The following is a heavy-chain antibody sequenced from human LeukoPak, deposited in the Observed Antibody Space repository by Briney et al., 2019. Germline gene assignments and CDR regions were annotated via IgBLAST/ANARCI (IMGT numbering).Heavy chain of an antibody. V-gene: IGHV1-8*01. CDR1: GYTFTSYD. D-gene: IGHD5-18*01. J-gene: IGHJ4*02. CDR2: MNPNSGNT. CDR3: ARARRGYSYGYFDY. Sequence: GASVKVSCKASGYTFTSYDINWVRQATGHGLEWMGWMNPNSGNTGYAQKFQGRVTMTRNTSISTAYMELSSLRSEDTAVYYCARARRGYSYGYFDYWGQGTLVTVSS.